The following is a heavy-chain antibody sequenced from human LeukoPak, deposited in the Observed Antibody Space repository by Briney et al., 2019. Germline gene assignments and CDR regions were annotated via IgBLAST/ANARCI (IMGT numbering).Heavy chain of an antibody. V-gene: IGHV1-8*01. CDR2: MNPNSGNT. Sequence: ASVKGSCKASGDTFTSYDITWVRQATGQGLEWMGWMNPNSGNTRYAQKLQGRVTMTTDTSTSTAYMELRSLRSDDAAVYYCARDRAMVDYWGQGTLVTVSS. D-gene: IGHD5-18*01. CDR3: ARDRAMVDY. CDR1: GDTFTSYD. J-gene: IGHJ4*02.